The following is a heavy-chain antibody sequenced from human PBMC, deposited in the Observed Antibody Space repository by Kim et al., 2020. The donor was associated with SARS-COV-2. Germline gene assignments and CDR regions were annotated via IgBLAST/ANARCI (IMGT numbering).Heavy chain of an antibody. Sequence: KYYADSVKGQFTNSRDNSKNTLYLQMNSLRAEDTAVYYCARDLEVGATTGYWGQGTLVTVSS. D-gene: IGHD1-26*01. CDR3: ARDLEVGATTGY. V-gene: IGHV3-33*01. J-gene: IGHJ4*02. CDR2: K.